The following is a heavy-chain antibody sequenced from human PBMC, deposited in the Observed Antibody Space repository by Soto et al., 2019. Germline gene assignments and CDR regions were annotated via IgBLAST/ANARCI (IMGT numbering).Heavy chain of an antibody. CDR1: GYTFTNSD. J-gene: IGHJ4*02. CDR3: ARRPHCSGGICYYGLDN. CDR2: MNPDSGHA. V-gene: IGHV1-8*01. Sequence: GASVKVSCKASGYTFTNSDINWVLQAPGQGLEWMGWMNPDSGHAVYAQKFQGRVTLTTSTSTSTVYMEMRSLGSEGTAVYYCARRPHCSGGICYYGLDNWGQGTLVTVSS. D-gene: IGHD2-15*01.